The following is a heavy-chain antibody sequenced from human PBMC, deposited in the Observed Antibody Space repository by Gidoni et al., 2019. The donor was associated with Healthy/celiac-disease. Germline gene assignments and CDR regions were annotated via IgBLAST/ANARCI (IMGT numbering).Heavy chain of an antibody. CDR1: GLPPSNARLG. CDR3: ARIPQQLVRLGGFDP. CDR2: ILSNDEK. D-gene: IGHD6-13*01. Sequence: QVTLKESGPVLVKPPETLQLTSTVTGLPPSNARLGVSWIRQPPGKALEWLAHILSNDEKSYRTSLKSRLTISKDTSKSQVVLTMTNMDPVDTATYYCARIPQQLVRLGGFDPWGQGTLVTVSS. V-gene: IGHV2-26*01. J-gene: IGHJ5*02.